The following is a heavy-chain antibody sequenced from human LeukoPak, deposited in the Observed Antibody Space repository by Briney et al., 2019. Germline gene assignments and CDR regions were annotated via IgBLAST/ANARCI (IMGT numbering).Heavy chain of an antibody. J-gene: IGHJ4*02. CDR3: SRGFAAD. V-gene: IGHV3-49*04. Sequence: GGALRLSCATSGFNFGEFVVSWVRQAPGTGLEWVGFIRDKANGGTTEYAASVEGRFMIARDDSKGLAYLEMNSLKVDDTGTYYCSRGFAADWGQGALVTVSS. D-gene: IGHD2-15*01. CDR2: IRDKANGGTT. CDR1: GFNFGEFV.